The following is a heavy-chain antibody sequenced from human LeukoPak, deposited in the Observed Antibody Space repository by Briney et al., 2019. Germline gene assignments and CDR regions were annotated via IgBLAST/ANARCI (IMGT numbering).Heavy chain of an antibody. J-gene: IGHJ5*02. Sequence: SETLSLTRTVSGGSISSYYWSWIRQPPGKGLEWIGYIYYSGSTNYNPSLKSRVTISVDTSKNQFSLKLSSVTAADTAVYYCARDREQQLVRSGWFDPWGQGTLVTVSS. D-gene: IGHD6-13*01. CDR1: GGSISSYY. V-gene: IGHV4-59*01. CDR3: ARDREQQLVRSGWFDP. CDR2: IYYSGST.